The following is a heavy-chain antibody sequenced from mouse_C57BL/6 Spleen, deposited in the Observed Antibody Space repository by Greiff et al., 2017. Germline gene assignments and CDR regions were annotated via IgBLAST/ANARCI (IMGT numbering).Heavy chain of an antibody. CDR1: GYAFSSSW. Sequence: VQLKESGPELVKPGASVKISCKASGYAFSSSWMNWVKQRPGKGLEWIGRIYPGDGDTNYNGKFKGKATLTADKSSSTAYMQLSSLTSEDSAVYFCARSPAQATFFDYWGQGTTLTVSS. CDR3: ARSPAQATFFDY. J-gene: IGHJ2*01. CDR2: IYPGDGDT. V-gene: IGHV1-82*01. D-gene: IGHD3-2*02.